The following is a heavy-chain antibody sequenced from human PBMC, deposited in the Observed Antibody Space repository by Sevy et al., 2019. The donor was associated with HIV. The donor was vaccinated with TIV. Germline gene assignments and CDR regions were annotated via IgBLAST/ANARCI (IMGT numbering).Heavy chain of an antibody. J-gene: IGHJ4*02. Sequence: ASVKVSCKASGYNFTDYYMHWVRQAPGQGLEWMGWINPNSGDTNYAQKFQDRVTMTRDTSISTAYMELSRLRSDDTAVFYCASFATAADTQDYWGQGTLVTVSS. CDR2: INPNSGDT. V-gene: IGHV1-2*02. CDR1: GYNFTDYY. CDR3: ASFATAADTQDY. D-gene: IGHD3-16*01.